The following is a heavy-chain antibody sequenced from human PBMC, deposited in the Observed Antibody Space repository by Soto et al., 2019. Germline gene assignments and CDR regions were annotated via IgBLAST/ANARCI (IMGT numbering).Heavy chain of an antibody. CDR3: ARDPDYYYGSGSDNWFDP. CDR2: ISAYNGNT. D-gene: IGHD3-10*01. J-gene: IGHJ5*02. V-gene: IGHV1-18*01. CDR1: GYTFTSYG. Sequence: QVQLVQSGAEVKKPGASVKVSCKASGYTFTSYGISWVRQAPGQGLEWMGWISAYNGNTNYAQKLQGRVTMTTDTXTXTXYMELSSLRSDDTAVYYCARDPDYYYGSGSDNWFDPWGQGTLVTVSS.